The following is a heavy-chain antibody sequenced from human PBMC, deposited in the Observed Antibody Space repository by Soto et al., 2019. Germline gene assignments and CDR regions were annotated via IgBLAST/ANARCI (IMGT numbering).Heavy chain of an antibody. CDR2: INHSGST. D-gene: IGHD3-9*01. Sequence: SETLSLTCAVCGGSFSGYYWSWIRQPPGKGLEWIGEINHSGSTNYNPSLKSRVTISVDTSKNQFSLKLSSVTAADTAVYYCARGNVRHYDILTGYYTAAFDIWGQGTMVTVSS. J-gene: IGHJ3*02. CDR3: ARGNVRHYDILTGYYTAAFDI. V-gene: IGHV4-34*01. CDR1: GGSFSGYY.